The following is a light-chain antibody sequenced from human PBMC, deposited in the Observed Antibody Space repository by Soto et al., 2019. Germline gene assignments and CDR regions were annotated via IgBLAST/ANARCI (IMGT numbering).Light chain of an antibody. J-gene: IGKJ1*01. CDR2: GAS. Sequence: EIVLTQSPGTLSLSPGERATLSCRASQSVSSNLAWYQQKPGQAPRLLIYGASTRATGIPARFSGSGSGTEFTLTISSLQSGDFAVYYCQQYADWPRTFGQGTKVEIK. CDR3: QQYADWPRT. V-gene: IGKV3-15*01. CDR1: QSVSSN.